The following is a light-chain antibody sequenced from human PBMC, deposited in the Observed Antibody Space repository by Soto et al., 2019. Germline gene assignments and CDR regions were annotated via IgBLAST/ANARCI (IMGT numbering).Light chain of an antibody. Sequence: EIVMTQSPATLSVSPGERATLSCRASQSVATNLAWYQQKPGQSPRLLIYGASTRATGIPAGFSGDGSGTEFTCTLSSRQSKDFSDYFFQQYNKWPDAFDQGTKREIK. V-gene: IGKV3-15*01. CDR2: GAS. J-gene: IGKJ2*01. CDR3: QQYNKWPDA. CDR1: QSVATN.